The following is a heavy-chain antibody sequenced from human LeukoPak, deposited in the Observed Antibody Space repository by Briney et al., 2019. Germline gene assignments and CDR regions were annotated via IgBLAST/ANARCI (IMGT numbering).Heavy chain of an antibody. D-gene: IGHD2-15*01. CDR2: ISAYNGNT. CDR3: ATAHGYCSGGSCYSGY. CDR1: GYTFASYG. J-gene: IGHJ4*02. V-gene: IGHV1-18*01. Sequence: GASVKVSCKASGYTFASYGISWVRQAPGQGLEWMGWISAYNGNTNYAQKFQGRVTITTDESTSTAYMELSSLRSEDTAVYYCATAHGYCSGGSCYSGYWGQGTLVTVSS.